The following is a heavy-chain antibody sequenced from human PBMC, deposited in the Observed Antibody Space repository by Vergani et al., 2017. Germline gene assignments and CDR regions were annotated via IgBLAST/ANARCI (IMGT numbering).Heavy chain of an antibody. CDR1: GYSFSSYD. CDR3: ARSTDYPDDYVSSDYFRRTLDV. CDR2: MNPNSGTT. J-gene: IGHJ6*03. V-gene: IGHV1-8*01. D-gene: IGHD4/OR15-4a*01. Sequence: QVQLVPSGAEVKTPGASVTVSCRSSGYSFSSYDISWVRQATGQGLEWMGWMNPNSGTTGYAQKFQGRVTMTRNTSINTAYMELSRLSFEDAAVYYCARSTDYPDDYVSSDYFRRTLDVWGKGTTVTVS.